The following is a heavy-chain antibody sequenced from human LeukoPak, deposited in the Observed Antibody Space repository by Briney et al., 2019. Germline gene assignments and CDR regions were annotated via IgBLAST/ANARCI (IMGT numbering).Heavy chain of an antibody. V-gene: IGHV5-51*03. Sequence: GESLKISCKGSGYSFTSYWIGWVRHMPGKSLEWMGLIYPGDSDIRYIPPFQGQVTISADKSISTAYLQWSSLKASHTAMYCCARSFPRQLWPRCFDYWGQGTLVTVSS. D-gene: IGHD5-18*01. J-gene: IGHJ4*02. CDR2: IYPGDSDI. CDR1: GYSFTSYW. CDR3: ARSFPRQLWPRCFDY.